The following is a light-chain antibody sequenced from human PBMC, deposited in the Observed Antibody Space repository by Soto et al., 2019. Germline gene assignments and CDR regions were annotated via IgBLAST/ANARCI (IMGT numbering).Light chain of an antibody. CDR1: SSDVGGYNY. J-gene: IGLJ1*01. Sequence: QSALTQPASVSGSPGQSITISCTGTSSDVGGYNYVSWYQQHPGKAPKLMIYKVSNRPSGVSNRFSGSKSGNTASLTISGLQAEDEADYYCSSYTSRSTLVFGTGTKLTVL. CDR3: SSYTSRSTLV. CDR2: KVS. V-gene: IGLV2-14*01.